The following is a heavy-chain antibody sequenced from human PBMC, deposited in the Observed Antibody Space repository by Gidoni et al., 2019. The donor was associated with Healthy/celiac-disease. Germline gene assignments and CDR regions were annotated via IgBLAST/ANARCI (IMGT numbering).Heavy chain of an antibody. D-gene: IGHD1-26*01. CDR1: GYTFPGYY. CDR3: ARAIVGAHFDY. V-gene: IGHV1-2*02. Sequence: QGQLVQAGAEVTKHGASVKVSCKDPGYTFPGYYLHWVRQAPGQGLEWMGWINPNSGVTKYAQKFQGRVTMTRDTSISTAYMELSRLRSGDTAVYYCARAIVGAHFDYWGQGTLVTVSS. J-gene: IGHJ4*02. CDR2: INPNSGVT.